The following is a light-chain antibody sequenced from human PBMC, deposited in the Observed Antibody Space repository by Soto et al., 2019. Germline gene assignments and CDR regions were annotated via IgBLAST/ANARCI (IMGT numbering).Light chain of an antibody. CDR2: DAS. CDR3: QQYDSLPTI. J-gene: IGKJ3*01. Sequence: DIQMTQSPSSLSASVGDRVTITCQASQDISNYLNWYQQIPGKAPKLLIYDASNLETGVPSRFSGSGSGTDFTFTISSLQPEDVATYYCQQYDSLPTIFGPGTKVDIK. V-gene: IGKV1-33*01. CDR1: QDISNY.